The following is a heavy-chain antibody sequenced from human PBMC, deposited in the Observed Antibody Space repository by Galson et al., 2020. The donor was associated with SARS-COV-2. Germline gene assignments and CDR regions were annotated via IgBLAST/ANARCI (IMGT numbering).Heavy chain of an antibody. D-gene: IGHD6-13*01. Sequence: SETLSLTCAVYGGSFSGYYWSWIRHPPGNGLEWIGAINHSGSTNYNPTLKSRVTISVDTSKNQFSLKLSSVTAADTAVYSCARGKENSSWYGAYYYMDVWGKGTTVSVSS. V-gene: IGHV4-34*01. J-gene: IGHJ6*03. CDR2: INHSGST. CDR3: ARGKENSSWYGAYYYMDV. CDR1: GGSFSGYY.